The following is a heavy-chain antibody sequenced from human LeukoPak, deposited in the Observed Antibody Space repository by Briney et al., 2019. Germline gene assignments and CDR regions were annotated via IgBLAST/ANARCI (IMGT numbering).Heavy chain of an antibody. Sequence: SVKVSCKASGGTFSSYAISWVRQAPGQGLEWMGGIMPIFGTANYAQKFQGRVTITADESTSTAYMELNSLRSEDTAVYYCARDAHGRVAPIRGYYYGMDVWGQGTTVTVSS. V-gene: IGHV1-69*13. J-gene: IGHJ6*02. CDR2: IMPIFGTA. D-gene: IGHD5-12*01. CDR3: ARDAHGRVAPIRGYYYGMDV. CDR1: GGTFSSYA.